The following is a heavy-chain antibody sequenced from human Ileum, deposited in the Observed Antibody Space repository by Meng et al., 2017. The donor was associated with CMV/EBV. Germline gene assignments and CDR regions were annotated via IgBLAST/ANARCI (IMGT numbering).Heavy chain of an antibody. Sequence: VLLQEAGPVLLKPSDTMSLTCIVSGDSTNKKYWNRVRQPAGKGLEWIGRIHSTGDTYYNPSLKSRVTISIDTSKNQFFLNLNSVTAADTDMYYCARWVPGSPGFDFWGHGTLVTVSS. J-gene: IGHJ4*01. CDR3: ARWVPGSPGFDF. D-gene: IGHD1-1*01. CDR2: IHSTGDT. CDR1: GDSTNKKY. V-gene: IGHV4-4*07.